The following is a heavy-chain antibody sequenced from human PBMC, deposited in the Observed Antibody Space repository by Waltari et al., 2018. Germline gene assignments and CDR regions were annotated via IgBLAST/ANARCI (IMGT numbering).Heavy chain of an antibody. CDR2: IIPIFGTAP. CDR3: TRRELGGAFDP. D-gene: IGHD3-16*01. J-gene: IGHJ5*02. Sequence: QVQLVQSGAKVKKPGSSVKVTCTAPGGTFGSYAISWVRQAPGEGLEWMGGIIPIFGTAPNYAQKFQGRLTVTADESTATVYMDLSSLRSDDTAVYYCTRRELGGAFDPWGQGTLVTVSS. CDR1: GGTFGSYA. V-gene: IGHV1-69*12.